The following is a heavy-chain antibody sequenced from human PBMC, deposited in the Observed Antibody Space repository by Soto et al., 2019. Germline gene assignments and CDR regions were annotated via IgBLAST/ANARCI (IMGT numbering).Heavy chain of an antibody. J-gene: IGHJ5*02. CDR3: AGGRSSVGVVTPASGLDP. CDR1: GGSLSGSY. Sequence: QVHLQQWGAGLLKPSETLSLTCAVYGGSLSGSYWTWIRQSPQKGLEWIGEIHHRGTTNYNPSLNSRVTKSIDMPKNQFSRKQNSATAAGKAVYSCAGGRSSVGVVTPASGLDPWGQGTLVTVSS. D-gene: IGHD3-3*01. V-gene: IGHV4-34*02. CDR2: IHHRGTT.